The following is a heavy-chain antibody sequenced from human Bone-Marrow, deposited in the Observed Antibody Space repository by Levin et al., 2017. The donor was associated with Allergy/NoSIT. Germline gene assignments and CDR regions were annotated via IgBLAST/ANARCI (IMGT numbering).Heavy chain of an antibody. CDR2: FSGSTSYI. D-gene: IGHD3-22*01. J-gene: IGHJ4*02. CDR3: VRDAADYYDSSGYYPFDY. Sequence: GGSLRLSCVGSGFTFSTYTMNWVRQAPGKGLEWVSSFSGSTSYISYADSVQGRFTLSRDNAKNSLYLEMNSLRAEDTAVYYCVRDAADYYDSSGYYPFDYWGQGTLVTVSS. CDR1: GFTFSTYT. V-gene: IGHV3-21*04.